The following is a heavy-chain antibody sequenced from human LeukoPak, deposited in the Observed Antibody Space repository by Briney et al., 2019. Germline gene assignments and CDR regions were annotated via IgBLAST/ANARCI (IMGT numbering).Heavy chain of an antibody. Sequence: SETLSLTCAVYGGSFSGYYWSWIRQPPGKGLEWIGEIKHSGSTNYNPSLKSRVTISVDTSKNQFSLKLSSVTAADTAVYYCARGLIGAVVVVTPREDAFDIWGQGTMVTVSS. CDR1: GGSFSGYY. V-gene: IGHV4-34*01. CDR2: IKHSGST. CDR3: ARGLIGAVVVVTPREDAFDI. D-gene: IGHD3-22*01. J-gene: IGHJ3*02.